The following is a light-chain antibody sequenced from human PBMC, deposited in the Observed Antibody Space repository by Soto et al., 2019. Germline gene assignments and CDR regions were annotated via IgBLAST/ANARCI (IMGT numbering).Light chain of an antibody. Sequence: QPVLTQPPSVSGAPGQRVTISCTGSSSNIGAGYDVHWYQQLPGTAPKLLIYGNGNRPSGVPDRFSGSKSGTSASLAITGLQAEDETDYSCQSYDSSLSGWVFGGGTKLTVL. V-gene: IGLV1-40*01. J-gene: IGLJ3*02. CDR2: GNG. CDR1: SSNIGAGYD. CDR3: QSYDSSLSGWV.